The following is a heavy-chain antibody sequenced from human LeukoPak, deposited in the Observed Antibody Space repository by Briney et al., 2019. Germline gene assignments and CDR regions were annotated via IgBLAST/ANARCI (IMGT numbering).Heavy chain of an antibody. CDR2: INSDGSST. V-gene: IGHV3-74*01. D-gene: IGHD5-18*01. J-gene: IGHJ6*03. CDR3: ARDSTATYMDV. CDR1: GFTFSSYW. Sequence: GGSLRLSCAASGFTFSSYWMHWVRQAPGKGLVWVSRINSDGSSTSYAVSVKGRFTISRDNAKNTLYLQMNSLRAEDTAVYYCARDSTATYMDVWGKGTTVTVSS.